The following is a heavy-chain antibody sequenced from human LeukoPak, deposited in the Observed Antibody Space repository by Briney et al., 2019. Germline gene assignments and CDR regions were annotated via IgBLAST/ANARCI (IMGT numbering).Heavy chain of an antibody. Sequence: GGSLRLSCAASGFTFDDYAMHWVRQAPGKGLEWVSLISGDGGSTYYADSVKGRFTVSRDNAKNTLYLQMNSLRAEDTAVYYCARVGAIVARLPHFDYWGQGTLVTVSS. J-gene: IGHJ4*02. CDR3: ARVGAIVARLPHFDY. CDR1: GFTFDDYA. V-gene: IGHV3-43*02. D-gene: IGHD5-12*01. CDR2: ISGDGGST.